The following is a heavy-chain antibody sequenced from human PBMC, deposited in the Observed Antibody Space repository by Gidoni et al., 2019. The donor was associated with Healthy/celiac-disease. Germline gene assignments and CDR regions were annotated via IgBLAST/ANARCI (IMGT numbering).Heavy chain of an antibody. CDR2: IIPILGIA. Sequence: QVQLVQSGAEVKKPGSSVKVSCKASGGTFSSYAISWVRQAPGQGLEWMGRIIPILGIANYAQEFQGRVTITADKSTSTAYMELSSLRSEDTAVYYCARDDGYGGNIYYYYGMDVWGQGTTVTVSS. V-gene: IGHV1-69*04. CDR1: GGTFSSYA. J-gene: IGHJ6*02. D-gene: IGHD4-17*01. CDR3: ARDDGYGGNIYYYYGMDV.